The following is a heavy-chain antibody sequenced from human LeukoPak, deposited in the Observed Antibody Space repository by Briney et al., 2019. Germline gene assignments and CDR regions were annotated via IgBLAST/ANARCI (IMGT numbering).Heavy chain of an antibody. CDR2: IKQDGSEK. J-gene: IGHJ4*01. CDR1: GFTFSSYW. V-gene: IGHV3-7*01. Sequence: GGSLRLSCAASGFTFSSYWMSWVRQAPGKGLEWVANIKQDGSEKYYVDSVKGRFTISRDNAKNSLYLQMNSLRAEDTAVYYCASVRITMVRGVPPYYFDYWDHGTLVPV. CDR3: ASVRITMVRGVPPYYFDY. D-gene: IGHD3-10*01.